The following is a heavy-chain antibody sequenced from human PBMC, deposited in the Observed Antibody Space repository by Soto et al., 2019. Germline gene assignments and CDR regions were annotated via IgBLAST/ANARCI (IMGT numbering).Heavy chain of an antibody. CDR2: VNPNGGST. D-gene: IGHD6-13*01. Sequence: GASVKVSCKGSGYTFTNFYIHWVRQAPGQGLEWMGIVNPNGGSTNYAQNFKGRITITRDTSTSTVYMDLSSLRSEDTAVYYCARVAAAGSVDYWGQGTLVTVSS. CDR3: ARVAAAGSVDY. V-gene: IGHV1-46*01. CDR1: GYTFTNFY. J-gene: IGHJ4*02.